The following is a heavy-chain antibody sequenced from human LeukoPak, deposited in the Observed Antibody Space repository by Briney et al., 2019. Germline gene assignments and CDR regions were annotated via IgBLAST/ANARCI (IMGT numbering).Heavy chain of an antibody. V-gene: IGHV1-2*02. CDR3: GRRHTILRYFDWLLGPFDY. D-gene: IGHD3-9*01. Sequence: GASMKVSCKASGYTFTGYYMHWVRQAPGQGLEWMGWINPNSGGTNYAQKFQGRVTMTRDTSISTAYMELSRLRSDDTAVYSCGRRHTILRYFDWLLGPFDYWGQGTLVTVSS. CDR2: INPNSGGT. J-gene: IGHJ4*02. CDR1: GYTFTGYY.